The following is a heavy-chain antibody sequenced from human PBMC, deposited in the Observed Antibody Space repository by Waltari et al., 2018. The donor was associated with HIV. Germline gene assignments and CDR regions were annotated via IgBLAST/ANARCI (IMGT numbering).Heavy chain of an antibody. D-gene: IGHD4-17*01. CDR3: ARTLTGDYRSSWFDP. V-gene: IGHV4-4*02. CDR1: GGSISSYNW. J-gene: IGHJ5*02. CDR2: IFHSGST. Sequence: QVQLQESGPGLVRHSETLSLTCAVSGGSISSYNWWNWVRQPPGKGLEWVGEIFHSGSTNYNSSFKSRAIISIDKSKNQFSLRLNSLTAADTAVYYCARTLTGDYRSSWFDPWGQGTLVSVSS.